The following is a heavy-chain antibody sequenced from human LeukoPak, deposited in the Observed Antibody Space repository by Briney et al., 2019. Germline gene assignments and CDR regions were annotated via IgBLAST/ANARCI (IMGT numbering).Heavy chain of an antibody. CDR1: GYTFTSNY. CDR2: INPVGGVT. CDR3: ARLWSYYDNSGFFEDY. Sequence: RRASVKVSCKAFGYTFTSNYMHWVRQAPGQGLEWMGVINPVGGVTTYAQRFQGRVTMTRDTPTSTFDMELSSLKSEDTAVYYCARLWSYYDNSGFFEDYWGQGTLVTVSS. V-gene: IGHV1-46*01. D-gene: IGHD3-22*01. J-gene: IGHJ4*02.